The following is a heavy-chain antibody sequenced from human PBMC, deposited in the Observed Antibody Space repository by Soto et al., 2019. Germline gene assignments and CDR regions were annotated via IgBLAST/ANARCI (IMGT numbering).Heavy chain of an antibody. J-gene: IGHJ4*02. CDR3: AKNHYGSGRQGALTH. Sequence: QVQLVESGGGVVQPGRSLRLSCAASGFTFSSYGMHWVRQAPGKGLEWVAVISYDGSNKYYADSVKGRFTISRDNSKNTLYLQMNSLRAEDTAVYYCAKNHYGSGRQGALTHWGQGTLVTVSS. V-gene: IGHV3-30*18. CDR1: GFTFSSYG. D-gene: IGHD3-10*01. CDR2: ISYDGSNK.